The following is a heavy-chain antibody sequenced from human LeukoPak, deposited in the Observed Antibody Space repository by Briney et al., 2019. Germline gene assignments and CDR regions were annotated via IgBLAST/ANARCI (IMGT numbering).Heavy chain of an antibody. J-gene: IGHJ3*02. CDR2: ISSSGSTI. V-gene: IGHV3-48*03. D-gene: IGHD2-8*01. Sequence: GGSLRLSCAASVFTFSSYEMNWVRQAPGKGLEWVSYISSSGSTIYYADSVKGRFTISRDNAKNSLYLQMNSLRAEDTAVYYCARDGGLTNRRPDDAFDIWGQGTMVTVSS. CDR3: ARDGGLTNRRPDDAFDI. CDR1: VFTFSSYE.